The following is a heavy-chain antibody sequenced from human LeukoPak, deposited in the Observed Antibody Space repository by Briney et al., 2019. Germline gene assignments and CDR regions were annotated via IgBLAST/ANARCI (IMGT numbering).Heavy chain of an antibody. CDR1: GFSLSTSGMC. CDR2: IDWDDDK. J-gene: IGHJ3*02. V-gene: IGHV2-70*11. Sequence: ESGPTLVNPTQTLTLTCTFSGFSLSTSGMCVSWIRQPPGQALEWLARIDWDDDKYYSTSLKTRLTISKDTSKNQVDLTMTNMDPVDTATYYCARSAYYYDSRPPDAFDIWGQGTMVTVSS. D-gene: IGHD3-22*01. CDR3: ARSAYYYDSRPPDAFDI.